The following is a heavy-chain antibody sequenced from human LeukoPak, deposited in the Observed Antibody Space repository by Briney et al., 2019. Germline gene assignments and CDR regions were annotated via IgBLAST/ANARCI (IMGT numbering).Heavy chain of an antibody. Sequence: PGGSLRLSCAASGFTFSSYAMSWVRHAPGKGLEWVSAISGSVGSTYYADSLKGRFTISRDNSKNTLYLQMNSLRAEDTAVYYCAKAPPDIVATTHRSGWGQGTLVTVSS. CDR1: GFTFSSYA. V-gene: IGHV3-23*01. J-gene: IGHJ4*02. D-gene: IGHD5-12*01. CDR2: ISGSVGST. CDR3: AKAPPDIVATTHRSG.